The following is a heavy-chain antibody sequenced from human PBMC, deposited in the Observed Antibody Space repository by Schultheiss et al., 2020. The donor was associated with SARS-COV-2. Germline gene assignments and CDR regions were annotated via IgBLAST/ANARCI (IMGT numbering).Heavy chain of an antibody. V-gene: IGHV4-59*08. J-gene: IGHJ4*02. CDR3: ARGNDFVYFFDS. D-gene: IGHD3-3*01. Sequence: SQTLSLTCTVSGVSVSTYYWSWIRQPPGKGLEYIGYIFETGGTNYNPSLKSRVTISVDTSKNQFSLKLTSLTAADTAIYYCARGNDFVYFFDSWGQGTLVTVSS. CDR1: GVSVSTYY. CDR2: IFETGGT.